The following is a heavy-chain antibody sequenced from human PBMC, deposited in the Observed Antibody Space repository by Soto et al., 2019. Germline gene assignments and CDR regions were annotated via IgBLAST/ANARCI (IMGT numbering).Heavy chain of an antibody. D-gene: IGHD3-10*01. Sequence: VSVKVSCKASGYTFTSYAMHWVRQAPGQRLEWMGWINAGNGNTKYSQKFQGRVTITRDTSASTAYMELSSLRSEDTAVYYCARSGDWGVIDYWGQGTLVTVSS. CDR3: ARSGDWGVIDY. CDR1: GYTFTSYA. V-gene: IGHV1-3*01. CDR2: INAGNGNT. J-gene: IGHJ4*02.